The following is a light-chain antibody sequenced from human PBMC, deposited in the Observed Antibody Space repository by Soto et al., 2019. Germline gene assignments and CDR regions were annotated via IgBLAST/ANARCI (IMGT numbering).Light chain of an antibody. V-gene: IGKV1-5*03. CDR2: KAS. J-gene: IGKJ2*01. Sequence: DVQMTQSPSTLSASVGDRVTITCRASQSISSWLAWYHKKPGKAPKLLISKASSLESGVPSRFSGSGSGTEFTLTISSLQPDDFASYYSQQYNSDPYTFGQVTKLEIK. CDR1: QSISSW. CDR3: QQYNSDPYT.